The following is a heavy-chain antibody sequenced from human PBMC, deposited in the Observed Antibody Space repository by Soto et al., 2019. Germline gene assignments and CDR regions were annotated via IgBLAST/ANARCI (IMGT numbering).Heavy chain of an antibody. CDR1: GGSFSGYG. CDR2: INHSGRT. D-gene: IGHD6-6*01. J-gene: IGHJ4*02. CDR3: ARYNRWQLVHDY. Sequence: TVXLTCAIYGGSFSGYGWSWIRQHPGKGLEWIGEINHSGRTNYNPSLKSRVTISVDTYKNQFSLKLSSVTAADRAVYYCARYNRWQLVHDYWGQGTLGTVSS. V-gene: IGHV4-34*01.